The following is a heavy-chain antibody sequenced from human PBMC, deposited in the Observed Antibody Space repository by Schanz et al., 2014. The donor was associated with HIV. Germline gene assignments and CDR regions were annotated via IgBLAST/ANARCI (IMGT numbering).Heavy chain of an antibody. V-gene: IGHV3-9*01. D-gene: IGHD4-17*01. Sequence: EVQLVESGGGLVQPGGSLRLSCAASGITFNDYSLHWGRQGPGKGLGWATGINWNSGSIGYADSVKGRFTISRDNANNSLYLQMNSLRAEDTAVYYCARSLSGDYVVSFDYWGQGTLVTVSS. CDR3: ARSLSGDYVVSFDY. CDR2: INWNSGSI. J-gene: IGHJ4*02. CDR1: GITFNDYS.